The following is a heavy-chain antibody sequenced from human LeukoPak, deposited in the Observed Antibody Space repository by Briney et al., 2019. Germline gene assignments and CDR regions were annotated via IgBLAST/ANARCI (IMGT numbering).Heavy chain of an antibody. V-gene: IGHV3-30*03. Sequence: GGSLRLSCAASGFTFSSYGMHWVRQAPGKGLELVAVISYDGSNKYYADSVKGRFTISRDNSKNTLYLQMNSLRAEDTAVYYCARVRWGGLYYFDYWGQGTLVTVSS. CDR3: ARVRWGGLYYFDY. CDR2: ISYDGSNK. CDR1: GFTFSSYG. J-gene: IGHJ4*02. D-gene: IGHD3-16*01.